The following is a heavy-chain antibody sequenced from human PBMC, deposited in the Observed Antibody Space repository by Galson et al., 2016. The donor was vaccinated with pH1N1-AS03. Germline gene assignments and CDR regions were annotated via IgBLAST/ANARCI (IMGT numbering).Heavy chain of an antibody. J-gene: IGHJ6*02. CDR3: ASAVRGSAVDV. CDR1: GFSFSVFW. V-gene: IGHV3-7*01. Sequence: SLRLSCAVSGFSFSVFWIRWVRQAPGKGLESVANIKNDGSDQYYVDSVKGRFTISRDNAKNSLYLQMNSLRVEDTAIYYCASAVRGSAVDVWGQGTTVTVS. CDR2: IKNDGSDQ. D-gene: IGHD3-10*01.